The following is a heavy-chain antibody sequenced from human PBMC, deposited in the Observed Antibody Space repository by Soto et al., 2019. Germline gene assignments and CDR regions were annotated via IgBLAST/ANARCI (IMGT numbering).Heavy chain of an antibody. CDR1: GYIFVNYG. J-gene: IGHJ6*02. CDR3: VVVDNYVTPTPQDV. V-gene: IGHV1-18*01. D-gene: IGHD2-21*01. CDR2: ISTYTGNT. Sequence: QVQLVQSGDEVKKPGASVKVSCKASGYIFVNYGIAWVRQAPGQGLEGMGWISTYTGNTHSATKIQGRLTMTTDTSTSTAYMDLGSLASDDTAVYDWVVVDNYVTPTPQDVWGQGTTVTVSS.